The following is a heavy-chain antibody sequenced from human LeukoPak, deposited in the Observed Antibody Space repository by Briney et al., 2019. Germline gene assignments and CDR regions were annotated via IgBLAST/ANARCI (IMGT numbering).Heavy chain of an antibody. J-gene: IGHJ4*02. D-gene: IGHD1-26*01. CDR3: ATASSAGSYLDRFDY. V-gene: IGHV1-24*01. Sequence: ASVKVSCKVSGYTLTELSMHWVRQAPGKGLEWMGGFDPEDGETIYAQKFQGRVTMTEDTSTDTAYMELSSLRSEDTAVYYCATASSAGSYLDRFDYWGQGTLVTVSS. CDR2: FDPEDGET. CDR1: GYTLTELS.